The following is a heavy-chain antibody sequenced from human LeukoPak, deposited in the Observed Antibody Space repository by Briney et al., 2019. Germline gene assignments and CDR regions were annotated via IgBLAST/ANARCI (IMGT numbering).Heavy chain of an antibody. CDR3: ATLGLRFRAFDI. CDR1: GGSISSYY. Sequence: SETLSLTCTVSGGSISSYYWSWIRQPPGKGLEWIGYIYYSGSTNYNPSLKSRVPISVDTSKNQFSLKLSSVTAADTAVYYCATLGLRFRAFDIWGQGTMVTVSS. CDR2: IYYSGST. D-gene: IGHD5-12*01. J-gene: IGHJ3*02. V-gene: IGHV4-59*08.